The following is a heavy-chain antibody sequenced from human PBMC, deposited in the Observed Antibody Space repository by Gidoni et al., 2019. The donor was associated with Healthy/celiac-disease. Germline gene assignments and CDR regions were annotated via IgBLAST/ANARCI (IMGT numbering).Heavy chain of an antibody. Sequence: EVQLVESGGGLVTPGGSLRLSCAASGFTFSSYSMNWVRQAPGKGLEWVSSISSSSSYIYYADSVKGRFTISRDNAKNSLYLQMNSLRAEDTAVYYCARDSDYGDYVGYYYYYGMDVWGQGTTVTVSS. CDR2: ISSSSSYI. CDR1: GFTFSSYS. V-gene: IGHV3-21*01. CDR3: ARDSDYGDYVGYYYYYGMDV. J-gene: IGHJ6*02. D-gene: IGHD4-17*01.